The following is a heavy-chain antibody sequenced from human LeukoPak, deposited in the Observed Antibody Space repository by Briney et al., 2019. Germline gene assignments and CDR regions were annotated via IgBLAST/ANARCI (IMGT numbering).Heavy chain of an antibody. J-gene: IGHJ4*02. D-gene: IGHD6-19*01. Sequence: SQTLSLTRTVSGGSISSGDYYWSWIRQPPGKGLEWIGYIYYSGSTYYNPSLKSRVTISVDTSKNQFSLKLSSVTAADTAVYYCARQYSSGWYQIDYRGQGTLVTVSS. CDR1: GGSISSGDYY. V-gene: IGHV4-30-4*08. CDR3: ARQYSSGWYQIDY. CDR2: IYYSGST.